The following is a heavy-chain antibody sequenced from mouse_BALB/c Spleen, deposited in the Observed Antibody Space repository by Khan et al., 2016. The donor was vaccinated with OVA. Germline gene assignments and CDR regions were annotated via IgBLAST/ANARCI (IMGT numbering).Heavy chain of an antibody. CDR1: GYSITSDYA. Sequence: VQLKESGPGLVKPSQSLSLTCTVTGYSITSDYAWNWIRQFPGNKLEWMGYISSTGSTSYNPSLKSRISITRDISKNQFFLQLKSVTTEDTATYYCARSLYYSYGYALDCLGRGTSVTVSS. J-gene: IGHJ4*01. CDR2: ISSTGST. D-gene: IGHD2-12*01. CDR3: ARSLYYSYGYALDC. V-gene: IGHV3-2*02.